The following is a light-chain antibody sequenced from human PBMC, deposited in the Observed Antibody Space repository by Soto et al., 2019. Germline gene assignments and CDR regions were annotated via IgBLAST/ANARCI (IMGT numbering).Light chain of an antibody. V-gene: IGKV2-30*01. CDR3: MQGTQWPPT. Sequence: DVVLTQSPLSLPVTLGQSASISCRSSQSLVYSDGNTFFNWFQQRPGQPPRRLIYKVSNRDSGGPDRFSGSGSGTEFTLEISRVEAEYVGIYYCMQGTQWPPTFGQGTKLEIK. CDR1: QSLVYSDGNTF. J-gene: IGKJ1*01. CDR2: KVS.